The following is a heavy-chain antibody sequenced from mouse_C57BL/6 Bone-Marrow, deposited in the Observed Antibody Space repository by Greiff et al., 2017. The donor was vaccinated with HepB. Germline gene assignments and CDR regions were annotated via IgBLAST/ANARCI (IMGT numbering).Heavy chain of an antibody. CDR2: INPGSGST. CDR3: AILYSWFAY. CDR1: GYTFTDYN. Sequence: QVQLQQSGAELVRPGASVTLSCKASGYTFTDYNMDWVKQSHGKSLEWIGDINPGSGSTNYNEKFKSKATLTVDTSSSTAYMQLSSLTSEDSAVYYCAILYSWFAYWGQGTLVTVSA. J-gene: IGHJ3*01. V-gene: IGHV1-55*01. D-gene: IGHD1-1*01.